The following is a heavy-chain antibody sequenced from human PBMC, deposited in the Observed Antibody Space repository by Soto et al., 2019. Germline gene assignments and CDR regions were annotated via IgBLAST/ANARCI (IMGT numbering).Heavy chain of an antibody. CDR2: ISWNGAAT. Sequence: EAQLVESGGGLVQPGRSLRLSCVASGFTFDDYAIHWVRQAPGKGLEWVSGISWNGAATGYADSVKRRVTISRANAKNSLYLQMSSVRAEDTAIYYCANLPLYGSGFDCWGQGTLVTVSS. J-gene: IGHJ4*02. D-gene: IGHD3-10*01. CDR1: GFTFDDYA. CDR3: ANLPLYGSGFDC. V-gene: IGHV3-9*01.